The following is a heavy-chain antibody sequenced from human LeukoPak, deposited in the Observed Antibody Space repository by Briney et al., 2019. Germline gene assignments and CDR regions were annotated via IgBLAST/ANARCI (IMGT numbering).Heavy chain of an antibody. CDR3: ARDTAQYNWNDVGLYCYYYMDV. D-gene: IGHD1-1*01. V-gene: IGHV3-49*04. Sequence: GRSLRLSCTASGFTFGDYAMTWVRQAPGKGLEWVGFIRSKIYGGTPEYAASVKGRFTISRDDSKVIAYLQMNSLKTEDTAVYYCARDTAQYNWNDVGLYCYYYMDVWGKGTTVTISS. CDR2: IRSKIYGGTP. CDR1: GFTFGDYA. J-gene: IGHJ6*03.